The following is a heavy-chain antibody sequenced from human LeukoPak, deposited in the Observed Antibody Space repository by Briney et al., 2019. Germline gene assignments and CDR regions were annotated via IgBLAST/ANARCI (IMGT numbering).Heavy chain of an antibody. D-gene: IGHD6-13*01. CDR1: GFTFSAYW. CDR2: INTDGSIT. CDR3: VRVDGGI. J-gene: IGHJ4*02. V-gene: IGHV3-74*01. Sequence: GGSLRLSCAASGFTFSAYWMHWVRQAPGKGLVWVSRINTDGSITSYGDSVKGRFTTSRDNAKNTLYLQMNSLRGEDTAVYYCVRVDGGIWGQGTLVTVSS.